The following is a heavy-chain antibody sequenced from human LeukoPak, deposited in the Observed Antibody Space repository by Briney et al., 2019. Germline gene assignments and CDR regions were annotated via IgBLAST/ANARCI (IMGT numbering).Heavy chain of an antibody. CDR2: ILYDGSNK. Sequence: PGGSLRLSCAASGFTFSSYWMSWVRQAPGKGLEWVAVILYDGSNKYYADSVKGRFTISRDNSKNTLYLQMNSLRAEDTAVYYCARDEDIGSGSYFDYWGQGTLVTVSS. J-gene: IGHJ4*02. D-gene: IGHD3-10*01. V-gene: IGHV3-30-3*01. CDR1: GFTFSSYW. CDR3: ARDEDIGSGSYFDY.